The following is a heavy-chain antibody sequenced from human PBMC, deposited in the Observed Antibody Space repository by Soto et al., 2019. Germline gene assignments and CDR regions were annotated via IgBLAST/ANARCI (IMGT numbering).Heavy chain of an antibody. Sequence: PSETLSLTCAVSGGSISSSNWWSWVRQPPGKGLEWIGEIYHSGSTNYNPSLKSRVTISVDKSKNQFSLKLSSVTAADTAVYYCARAWGRRIAAAGTGWFDPWGQGTLVTVSS. V-gene: IGHV4-4*02. CDR2: IYHSGST. D-gene: IGHD6-13*01. CDR3: ARAWGRRIAAAGTGWFDP. CDR1: GGSISSSNW. J-gene: IGHJ5*02.